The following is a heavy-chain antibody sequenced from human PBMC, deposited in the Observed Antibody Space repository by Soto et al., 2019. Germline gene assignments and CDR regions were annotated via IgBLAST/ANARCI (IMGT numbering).Heavy chain of an antibody. CDR1: GFTFSSYW. D-gene: IGHD2-21*01. Sequence: EVQLVESGGGLVQPGGSLRLSCAASGFTFSSYWMHWVRQAPGKGLVWVSRINGDETTTGYADFVNGRFSISRDNVKNTLYLQMNTLRADCTAVYYCVRDLAVITKFHNWAQGTLLTASS. J-gene: IGHJ4*02. V-gene: IGHV3-74*01. CDR2: INGDETTT. CDR3: VRDLAVITKFHN.